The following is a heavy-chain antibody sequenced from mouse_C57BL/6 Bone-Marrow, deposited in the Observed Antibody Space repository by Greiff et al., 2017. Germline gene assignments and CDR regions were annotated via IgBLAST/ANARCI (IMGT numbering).Heavy chain of an antibody. Sequence: EVQGVESGGGLVQPGGSLKLSCAASGFTFSDYGMAWVRQAPRKGPEWVAFISNLAYSIYYADTVTGRFTISRENAKNTLYLEMSSLRSEDTAMYYCARHVTTVVEGDYAMDYWGQGTSVTVSS. V-gene: IGHV5-15*01. D-gene: IGHD1-1*01. CDR2: ISNLAYSI. CDR1: GFTFSDYG. CDR3: ARHVTTVVEGDYAMDY. J-gene: IGHJ4*01.